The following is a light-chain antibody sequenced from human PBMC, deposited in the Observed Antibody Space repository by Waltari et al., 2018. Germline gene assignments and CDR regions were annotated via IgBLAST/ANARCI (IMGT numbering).Light chain of an antibody. Sequence: QSALTQPRSVSGSPGQSVPTSCPGTSSDVGGYNYGSWYQQHPGQAPKLMIYDVSKRPSGVSVRFSGSKSGNTASLTISGLQAEDEADYYCCSYAGSYVVFGGGTKLTVL. CDR1: SSDVGGYNY. CDR2: DVS. V-gene: IGLV2-11*01. J-gene: IGLJ2*01. CDR3: CSYAGSYVV.